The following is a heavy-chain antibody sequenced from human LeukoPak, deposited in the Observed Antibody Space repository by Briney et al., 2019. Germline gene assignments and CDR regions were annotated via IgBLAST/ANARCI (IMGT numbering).Heavy chain of an antibody. J-gene: IGHJ4*02. V-gene: IGHV1-18*01. CDR3: ARVAIAVAGTPLGDY. CDR1: GYTFTSYG. D-gene: IGHD6-19*01. Sequence: ASVKVSCKASGYTFTSYGISWVRQAPGQGLEWMGWISAYNGNTNYAQKLQGRVTMTTDTSTSTAYMELRSLRSDDTAVYYCARVAIAVAGTPLGDYWGQGTLVTVSS. CDR2: ISAYNGNT.